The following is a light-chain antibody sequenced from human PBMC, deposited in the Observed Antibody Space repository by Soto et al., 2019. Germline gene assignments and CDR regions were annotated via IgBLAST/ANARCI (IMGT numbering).Light chain of an antibody. CDR2: DAS. CDR1: QSFSSY. J-gene: IGKJ5*01. CDR3: QQRSNWPT. V-gene: IGKV3-11*01. Sequence: EIVSTQSPATLSLSPGERATISCRASQSFSSYLAWYQQKPGQAPRLLIYDASNRATGIPARFSGSGSGTDFTLTISSLEPEDFAVYYCQQRSNWPTFGQGTRLEI.